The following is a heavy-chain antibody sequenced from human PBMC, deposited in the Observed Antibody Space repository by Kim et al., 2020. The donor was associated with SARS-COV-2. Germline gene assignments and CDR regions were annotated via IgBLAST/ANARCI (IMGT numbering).Heavy chain of an antibody. D-gene: IGHD2-2*01. V-gene: IGHV4-61*06. CDR3: ATDRYCSSTSCLYYGMDV. J-gene: IGHJ6*02. Sequence: SRVTISVDTSKNQFSLKLSSVTAADTAVYYCATDRYCSSTSCLYYGMDVWGQGTTVTVSS.